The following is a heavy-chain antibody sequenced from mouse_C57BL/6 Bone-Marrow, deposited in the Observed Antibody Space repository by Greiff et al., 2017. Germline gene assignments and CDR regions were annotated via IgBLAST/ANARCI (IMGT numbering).Heavy chain of an antibody. CDR3: ARWYYGSSYYAMDY. CDR1: GFTFSSYA. V-gene: IGHV5-4*01. CDR2: ISDGGSYT. Sequence: EVQRVESGGGLVKPGGSLKLSCAASGFTFSSYAMSWVRQTPEKRLEWVATISDGGSYTYYPDNVKGRFTISRDNAKNNLYLQMSHLKSEDTAMYYCARWYYGSSYYAMDYWGQGTSVTVSS. D-gene: IGHD1-1*01. J-gene: IGHJ4*01.